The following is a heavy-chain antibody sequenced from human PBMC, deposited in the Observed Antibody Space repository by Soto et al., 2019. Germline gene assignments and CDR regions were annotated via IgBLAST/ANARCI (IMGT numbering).Heavy chain of an antibody. D-gene: IGHD3-10*01. J-gene: IGHJ6*01. CDR1: GGTFSNYA. V-gene: IGHV1-69*12. CDR3: ARDLLGFGYTYADV. CDR2: IIPIDATV. Sequence: VQLVQSGAEVKKPGSSVKVSCKASGGTFSNYALISWVRQAPGQGLEWMGGIIPIDATVNYAQKFQGRITITADESTTTAYMDLGSLRSEDTAVYYCARDLLGFGYTYADVWGQGTTVTVSS.